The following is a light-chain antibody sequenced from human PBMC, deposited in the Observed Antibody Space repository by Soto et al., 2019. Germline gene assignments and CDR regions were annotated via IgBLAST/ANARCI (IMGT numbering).Light chain of an antibody. J-gene: IGKJ1*01. CDR3: QQLNSYPRT. Sequence: DIQLTQSPSFLSASVGDRVTITCRASQGISSYLAWYQQKPGRAPNLLIYGASTLQSGVPSRFSGSGSGTDFTLTISSLQPEDFATYYCQQLNSYPRTFGQGTKVEIK. V-gene: IGKV1-9*01. CDR2: GAS. CDR1: QGISSY.